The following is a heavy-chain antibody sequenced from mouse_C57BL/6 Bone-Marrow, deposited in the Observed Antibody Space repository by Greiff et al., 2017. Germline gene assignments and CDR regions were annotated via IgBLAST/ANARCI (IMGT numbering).Heavy chain of an antibody. Sequence: VQLQESGAELVRPGASVKLSCKASGYTFTDYYINWVKQRPGQGLEWIARLYPGSGNTYYNEKFKGKATLTAEKSSRTAYMQLSSLTSDDSAVYFCARSERLRRTWFAYWGQGTLVTVSA. D-gene: IGHD2-4*01. V-gene: IGHV1-76*01. CDR2: LYPGSGNT. CDR3: ARSERLRRTWFAY. J-gene: IGHJ3*01. CDR1: GYTFTDYY.